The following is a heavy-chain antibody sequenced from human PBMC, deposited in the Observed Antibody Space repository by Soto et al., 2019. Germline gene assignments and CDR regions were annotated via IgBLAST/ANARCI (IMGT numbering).Heavy chain of an antibody. CDR2: IIPIFGTA. V-gene: IGHV1-69*01. CDR1: GGTFSSYA. CDR3: AREGYYDSSGYSTSDAFDI. D-gene: IGHD3-22*01. Sequence: QVQLVQFGAEVKKPGSSVKVSCKASGGTFSSYAISWVRQAPGQGLEWMGGIIPIFGTANYAQKFQGRVTITADESTSTAYMELSSLRSEDTAVYYCAREGYYDSSGYSTSDAFDIWGQGTMVTVSS. J-gene: IGHJ3*02.